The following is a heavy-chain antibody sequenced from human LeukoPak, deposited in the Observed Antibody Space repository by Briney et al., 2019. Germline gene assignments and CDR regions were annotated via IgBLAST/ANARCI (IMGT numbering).Heavy chain of an antibody. CDR3: ARGCSGSYYDY. J-gene: IGHJ4*02. D-gene: IGHD1-26*01. CDR1: GFTVSSNY. CDR2: IYSGGST. Sequence: AGSLRLSGAASGFTVSSNYMSWVRQAPGKGLEWVSVIYSGGSTYYADSVKGRFTISRDNSKNTLYLQMNSLRAEDTAVYYCARGCSGSYYDYWGQGTLVTVSS. V-gene: IGHV3-66*01.